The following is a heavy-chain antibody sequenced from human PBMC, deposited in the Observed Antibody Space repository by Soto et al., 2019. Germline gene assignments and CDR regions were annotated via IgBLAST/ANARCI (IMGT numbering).Heavy chain of an antibody. CDR2: IYPGDSDT. V-gene: IGHV5-51*01. D-gene: IGHD6-13*01. Sequence: GESLKISCKGSGYSFTSYWIGWVRQMPGKGLEWMGIIYPGDSDTRYSPSFQGQVTISADKSISTAYLQWSSLKASDTAMYYCARHSRDIAAAGTKRWFDPWGQGTLVTVSS. CDR3: ARHSRDIAAAGTKRWFDP. J-gene: IGHJ5*02. CDR1: GYSFTSYW.